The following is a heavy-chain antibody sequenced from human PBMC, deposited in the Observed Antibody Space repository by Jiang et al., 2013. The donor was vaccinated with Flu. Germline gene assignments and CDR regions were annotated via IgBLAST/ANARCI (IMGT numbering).Heavy chain of an antibody. CDR3: ATADGERGGFDY. CDR1: GT. Sequence: SGAEVKKPGASVKVSCEASGTVNWVRQAPGQGLEWMGRVITIIDVVNYAQKFQDRVTISADKSMNTAYMELSSLTSEDTAVYYCATADGERGGFDYWGQGTLVTVSS. CDR2: VITIIDVV. J-gene: IGHJ4*02. D-gene: IGHD1-26*01. V-gene: IGHV1-69*04.